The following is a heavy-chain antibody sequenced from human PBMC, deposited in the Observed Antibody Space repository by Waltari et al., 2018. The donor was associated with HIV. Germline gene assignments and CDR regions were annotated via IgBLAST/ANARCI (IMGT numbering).Heavy chain of an antibody. CDR3: ARAANNQSGPRRGDWFDP. D-gene: IGHD2-15*01. V-gene: IGHV4-34*01. CDR2: INHSGST. Sequence: QVQLQQWGAGLLKPSETLSLTCAVYGGSFSGYYWSRIRQRPGKGLELIGEINHSGSTNYNPSLKSRVTISVDTSKNQFSLKLSSVTAADTAVYYCARAANNQSGPRRGDWFDPWGQGTLVTVSS. J-gene: IGHJ5*02. CDR1: GGSFSGYY.